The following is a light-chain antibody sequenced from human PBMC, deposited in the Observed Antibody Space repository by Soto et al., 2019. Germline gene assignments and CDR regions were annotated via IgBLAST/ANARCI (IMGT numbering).Light chain of an antibody. CDR3: CSYAGTYTLV. CDR1: GSDVGGYDF. Sequence: QSVLTQPRSVSGSPGQSVTISCTGSGSDVGGYDFVSWYQQHPGKAPKLMISDVSERPSGVPDRFSGSKSANTASLTISGLQAEDEADYYCCSYAGTYTLVFGGGTKLTVL. V-gene: IGLV2-11*01. CDR2: DVS. J-gene: IGLJ3*02.